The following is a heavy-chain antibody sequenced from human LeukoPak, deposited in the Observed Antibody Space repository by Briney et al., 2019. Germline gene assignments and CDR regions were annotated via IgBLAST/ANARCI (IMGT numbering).Heavy chain of an antibody. D-gene: IGHD3-16*02. CDR3: ARGPGPEDYDYVWGSYLHYFDY. J-gene: IGHJ4*02. CDR1: GYTFTSYY. V-gene: IGHV1-69*13. CDR2: IIPIFGTA. Sequence: SVKVSCKASGYTFTSYYMHWVRQAPGQGLEWMGGIIPIFGTANYAQKFQGRVTITADESTSTAYMELSSLRSEDTAVYYCARGPGPEDYDYVWGSYLHYFDYWGQGTLVTVSS.